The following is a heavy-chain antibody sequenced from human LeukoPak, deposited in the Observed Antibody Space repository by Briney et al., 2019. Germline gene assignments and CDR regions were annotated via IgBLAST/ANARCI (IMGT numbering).Heavy chain of an antibody. CDR2: IYSSGSA. V-gene: IGHV4-39*07. J-gene: IGHJ4*02. Sequence: SETLSLTCTVSGDSISSSYFYWAWIRQPPGKGLQWIGSIYSSGSAYYNPSLKSRVAISVDTSENQFSLKLSSVTAADTAVYYCARGAPWDPPDYWGQGTLVTVSS. CDR1: GDSISSSYFY. CDR3: ARGAPWDPPDY. D-gene: IGHD1-26*01.